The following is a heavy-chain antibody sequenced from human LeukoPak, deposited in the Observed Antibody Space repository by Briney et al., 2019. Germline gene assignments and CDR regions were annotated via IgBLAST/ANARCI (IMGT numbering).Heavy chain of an antibody. J-gene: IGHJ6*03. CDR2: INHSGST. CDR3: AVAARTHGRGYYYYYMDV. V-gene: IGHV4-34*01. Sequence: SETLSLTCAVYGGSFSGYYWSWIRQPPGKGLEWIGEINHSGSTNYNPSLKSRVTISVDTSKNQFSLKLSSVTAADTAVYYCAVAARTHGRGYYYYYMDVWGKGTTVTVSS. CDR1: GGSFSGYY. D-gene: IGHD1-14*01.